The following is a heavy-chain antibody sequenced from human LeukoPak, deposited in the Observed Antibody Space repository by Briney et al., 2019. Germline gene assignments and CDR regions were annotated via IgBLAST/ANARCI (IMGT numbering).Heavy chain of an antibody. Sequence: GGSLRLSCAASGFTFSSYSMNWVRQAPGKGLEWVSSISSSSSYIYYADSVKGRFTISRDNAKNSLYLQMNSLRAEDTAVYYCARDGGLYDFWSGLNWFDRWGQGTLVTVSS. V-gene: IGHV3-21*01. CDR2: ISSSSSYI. CDR1: GFTFSSYS. J-gene: IGHJ5*02. D-gene: IGHD3-3*01. CDR3: ARDGGLYDFWSGLNWFDR.